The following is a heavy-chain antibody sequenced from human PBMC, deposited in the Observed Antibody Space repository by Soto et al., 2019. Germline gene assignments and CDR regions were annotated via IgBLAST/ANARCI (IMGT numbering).Heavy chain of an antibody. CDR1: GFTFSNYG. J-gene: IGHJ4*02. CDR2: VSGSSSVI. CDR3: AANLNSFDY. Sequence: EVQLVESGGVLVQPGGSLRLSCAVSGFTFSNYGMNWVRQATGKGLEWISYVSGSSSVIFYADSVKGRFTISRDNAKKSLYLQMDSLREEDTAVYYCAANLNSFDYWGQGTLVTVSS. V-gene: IGHV3-48*02.